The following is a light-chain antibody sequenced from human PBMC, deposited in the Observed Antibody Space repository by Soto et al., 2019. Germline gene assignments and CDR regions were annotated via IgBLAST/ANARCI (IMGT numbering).Light chain of an antibody. J-gene: IGKJ1*01. Sequence: EIVMTQSPATLSVSPGERAALSCRASQSVSSNLAWYQQKPGQAPRLLIYGASTRATGISARFSGSGSGTEFTLTICSLQSEDFAVYYCQQYNNWPPWTFGQGTKVEIK. CDR1: QSVSSN. CDR2: GAS. CDR3: QQYNNWPPWT. V-gene: IGKV3-15*01.